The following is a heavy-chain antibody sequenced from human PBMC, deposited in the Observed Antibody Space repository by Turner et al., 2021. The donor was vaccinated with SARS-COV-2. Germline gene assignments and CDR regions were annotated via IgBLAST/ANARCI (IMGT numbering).Heavy chain of an antibody. CDR1: GFTFSSYG. CDR2: IWYDGSNK. D-gene: IGHD3-22*01. J-gene: IGHJ4*02. CDR3: ARDSDSSGLLPHFDY. V-gene: IGHV3-33*01. Sequence: QVKLVESGGGVVQPGRSLRLSCAASGFTFSSYGMHWVRQAPGKGLEWVAVIWYDGSNKYYADSVKGRLTISRDNSKNTLYLQMNSLRAEDTAVYYCARDSDSSGLLPHFDYWGQGTLVTVSS.